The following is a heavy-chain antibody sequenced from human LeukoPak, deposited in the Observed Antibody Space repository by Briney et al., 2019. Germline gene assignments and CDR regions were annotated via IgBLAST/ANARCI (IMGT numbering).Heavy chain of an antibody. CDR2: LNPNNGDT. CDR3: AGPWDPLIPAAGASHFDY. D-gene: IGHD6-13*01. J-gene: IGHJ4*02. CDR1: GYMFTGYY. Sequence: ASVKVSCKASGYMFTGYYIHWVRQAPGRRPEWMAWLNPNNGDTSYAQKFQGRVTMTSDTSISTAYLELSSLTSDDTAVYYCAGPWDPLIPAAGASHFDYWGQGTQVTVSS. V-gene: IGHV1-2*02.